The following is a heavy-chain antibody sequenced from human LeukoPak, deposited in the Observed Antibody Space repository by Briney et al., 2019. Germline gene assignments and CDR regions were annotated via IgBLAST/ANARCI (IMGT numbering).Heavy chain of an antibody. J-gene: IGHJ4*02. CDR3: ARGAGGSYYLDY. V-gene: IGHV3-30*03. D-gene: IGHD1-26*01. Sequence: PGGSLRLSCAASGFTFSSYGMHWVRQAPGKGPEWVAVISYDGSNKYYADSVKGRFTISRDNSKNTLYLQMNSLRAEDTAVYYCARGAGGSYYLDYWGQGALVTVSS. CDR1: GFTFSSYG. CDR2: ISYDGSNK.